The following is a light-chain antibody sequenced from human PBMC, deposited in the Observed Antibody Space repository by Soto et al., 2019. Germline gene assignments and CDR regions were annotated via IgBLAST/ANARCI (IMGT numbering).Light chain of an antibody. CDR1: QSVSTN. J-gene: IGKJ4*01. V-gene: IGKV3-15*01. CDR2: GAS. CDR3: QKYNVWPLN. Sequence: IALAQSPSTLSVSPWERATLSCRASQSVSTNLAWYQQKPGQAPRLLISGASTRATGVATRFGGSGSGTEFTLTISGLQSEDFGIYYCQKYNVWPLNFGGGNTGDIK.